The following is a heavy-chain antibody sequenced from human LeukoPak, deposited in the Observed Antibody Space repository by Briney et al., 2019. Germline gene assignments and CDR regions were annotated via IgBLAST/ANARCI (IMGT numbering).Heavy chain of an antibody. Sequence: SEKVSCKASGFTFTSSAMQWVRQARGQRLEWIGWIVVGSGNTNYAQKFQERVTITRDMSTSTAYMELSSLRSEDTAVYYCAAAPVAGPTYYHYYMDVWGKGTTVTVSS. CDR2: IVVGSGNT. CDR3: AAAPVAGPTYYHYYMDV. D-gene: IGHD6-19*01. CDR1: GFTFTSSA. J-gene: IGHJ6*03. V-gene: IGHV1-58*02.